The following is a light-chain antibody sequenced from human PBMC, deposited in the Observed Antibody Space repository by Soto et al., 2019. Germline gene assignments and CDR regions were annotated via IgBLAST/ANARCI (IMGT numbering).Light chain of an antibody. V-gene: IGKV3-20*01. CDR3: HQYGSSLGT. CDR1: QSVTGTN. Sequence: EIVLTQSPGTLSLSPGKGATLSCRASQSVTGTNLAWYQQRPGQAPRLLIYDAVRRATGIPDRFSGSGSGTDFTLTISRLEPEDFAVYYCHQYGSSLGTFGQGTKVEI. CDR2: DAV. J-gene: IGKJ2*01.